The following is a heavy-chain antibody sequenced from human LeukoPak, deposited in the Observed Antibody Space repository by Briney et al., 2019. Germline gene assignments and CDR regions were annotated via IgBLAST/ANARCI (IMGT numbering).Heavy chain of an antibody. V-gene: IGHV4-4*07. J-gene: IGHJ6*03. CDR1: GGSISSYY. D-gene: IGHD2-2*01. CDR2: IYTSGST. Sequence: SETLSLTCTVSGGSISSYYWSWIRQPAGKGLEWIGRIYTSGSTNYNPSLKSRVTMSVDTSKNQFSLKLSSVTAADTAVYYCARQKAPSVVGHESYYMDVWGKGTTVTVSS. CDR3: ARQKAPSVVGHESYYMDV.